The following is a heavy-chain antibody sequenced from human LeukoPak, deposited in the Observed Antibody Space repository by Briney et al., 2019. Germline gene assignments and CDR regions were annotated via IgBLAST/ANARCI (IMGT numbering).Heavy chain of an antibody. D-gene: IGHD3-22*01. CDR1: GYTFTSYG. J-gene: IGHJ5*02. CDR2: ISAYNGNK. Sequence: ASVKVSCKASGYTFTSYGISWVRQAPGQGLEWMGWISAYNGNKNYAQKLQGRVTMTTDTSTSTAYMELRSLRSDDTAVYYCARDLWYYYDSSGYYELSSWGQGTLVTVSS. CDR3: ARDLWYYYDSSGYYELSS. V-gene: IGHV1-18*01.